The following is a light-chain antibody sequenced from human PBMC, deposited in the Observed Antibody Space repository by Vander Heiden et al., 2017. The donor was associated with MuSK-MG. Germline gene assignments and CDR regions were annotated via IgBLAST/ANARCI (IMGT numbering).Light chain of an antibody. J-gene: IGKJ3*01. V-gene: IGKV1-27*01. CDR1: QGINYY. CDR2: AAS. Sequence: DIQMHHPPSSLSASVGERVTITRRASQGINYYLCWYQQKPGKVPKLLIYAASTVQSGVPSRFSGSGAGTYFTLTISSLQPEDVATYYCQKDNSAPFTFGPGTKVDIK. CDR3: QKDNSAPFT.